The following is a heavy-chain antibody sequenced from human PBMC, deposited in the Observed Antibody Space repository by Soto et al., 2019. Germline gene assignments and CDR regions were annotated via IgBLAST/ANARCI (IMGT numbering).Heavy chain of an antibody. CDR1: GYTFTGYY. Sequence: ASVKVSCKASGYTFTGYYMHWVRQAPGQGLEWMGWINPNSGGTNYAQKFQGRVTMTRDTSISTAYVELSRLRSDDTAVYYCARSIFPLRNWFDPWGQGTLVTVSS. CDR2: INPNSGGT. V-gene: IGHV1-2*02. D-gene: IGHD3-9*01. CDR3: ARSIFPLRNWFDP. J-gene: IGHJ5*02.